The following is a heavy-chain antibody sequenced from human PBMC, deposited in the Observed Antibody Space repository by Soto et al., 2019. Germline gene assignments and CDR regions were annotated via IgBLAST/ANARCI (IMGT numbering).Heavy chain of an antibody. J-gene: IGHJ6*03. CDR3: AREGGDYCSSTSCLFNYMDV. D-gene: IGHD2-2*01. Sequence: GGSLRLSCAASGFTFSSYWMHWVRQAPGKGLVWVSRINSDGSSTSYADSVKGRFTISRDNAKNTLYLQMNSLRAEDTAVYYCAREGGDYCSSTSCLFNYMDVWGKGTTVTVSS. V-gene: IGHV3-74*01. CDR1: GFTFSSYW. CDR2: INSDGSST.